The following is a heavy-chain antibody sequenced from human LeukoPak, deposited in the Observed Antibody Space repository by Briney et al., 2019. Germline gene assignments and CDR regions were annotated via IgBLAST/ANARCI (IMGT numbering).Heavy chain of an antibody. D-gene: IGHD2-8*02. CDR2: IYSGGST. Sequence: GGSLRLSCAASGFTVSSNYMSWVRQAPGKGLEWVSVIYSGGSTYYADSVKGRFTFSRDNSKNTLYLQMNSLRAEDTAVYYCARDFTDDAFDIWGQGTMVTVSS. J-gene: IGHJ3*02. CDR1: GFTVSSNY. V-gene: IGHV3-66*01. CDR3: ARDFTDDAFDI.